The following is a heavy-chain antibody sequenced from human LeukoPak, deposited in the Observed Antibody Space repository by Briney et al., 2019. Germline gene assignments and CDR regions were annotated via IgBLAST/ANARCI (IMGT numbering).Heavy chain of an antibody. Sequence: ASVKVSCKVSGYTLTELSMHWVRQAPGKGLEWMGGFDPEDGETIYAQKFQGRVTMTEDTSTDTAYMELSSLRSEDTAVCYCATATVFLVGYYMDVWGKGTTVTVSS. J-gene: IGHJ6*03. CDR3: ATATVFLVGYYMDV. V-gene: IGHV1-24*01. CDR1: GYTLTELS. CDR2: FDPEDGET. D-gene: IGHD4-17*01.